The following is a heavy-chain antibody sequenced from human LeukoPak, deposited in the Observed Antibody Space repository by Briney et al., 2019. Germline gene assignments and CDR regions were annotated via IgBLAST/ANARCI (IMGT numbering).Heavy chain of an antibody. D-gene: IGHD5-18*01. CDR3: ARDQWEQLWSPFFDY. CDR1: GLTFSSYW. V-gene: IGHV3-74*01. CDR2: INNGGTST. Sequence: GGSLRLSCAASGLTFSSYWMHWVRQAPGKGLVWVSRINNGGTSTTYADSVKGRFTISRDNAKNSLYLQMNSLRAEDTAVYYCARDQWEQLWSPFFDYWGQGTLVTVSS. J-gene: IGHJ4*02.